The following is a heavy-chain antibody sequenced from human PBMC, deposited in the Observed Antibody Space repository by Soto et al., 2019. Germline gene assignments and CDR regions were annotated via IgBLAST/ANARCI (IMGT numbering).Heavy chain of an antibody. CDR3: ARNMDYYYGRGSGNGHGV. CDR1: GYTFTAYY. CDR2: INPKFGDT. J-gene: IGHJ6*02. Sequence: QVQLVQSGAEVKEPGDSVRVSCEASGYTFTAYYIHWVRQAPGQGLEWMGWINPKFGDTTYAQDFQSKVSMTRDMSIRTVYMELSRLTSDDTAIYYCARNMDYYYGRGSGNGHGVWGQGTTVTVFS. D-gene: IGHD3-10*02. V-gene: IGHV1-2*02.